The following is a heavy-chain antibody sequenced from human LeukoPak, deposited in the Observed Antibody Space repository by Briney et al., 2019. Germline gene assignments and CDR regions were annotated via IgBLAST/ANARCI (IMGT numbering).Heavy chain of an antibody. CDR2: ISSSSSYI. V-gene: IGHV3-21*01. Sequence: GGSLRLSCAASGFTFSTYSMNWVRQAPGKGLEWVSSISSSSSYIYYADSVKGRFTISRDNAKNSLYLQMNSLRAEDTAVYYCAREARLTMVRGVVDYWGQGTLVTVSS. CDR1: GFTFSTYS. J-gene: IGHJ4*02. CDR3: AREARLTMVRGVVDY. D-gene: IGHD3-10*01.